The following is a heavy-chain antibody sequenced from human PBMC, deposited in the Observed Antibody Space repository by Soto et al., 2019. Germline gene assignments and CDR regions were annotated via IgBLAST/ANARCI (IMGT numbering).Heavy chain of an antibody. CDR2: ISRSSSYI. CDR3: ARDLPAYLSFRFGP. Sequence: VQLVESGGGLVKPGGSLRLSCAASGFTFSSYSMYWVRQAPGKGLEWVSSISRSSSYIYYADSVKGRFTISRDNAKNSLYLEMNSLRAEDPAGYYCARDLPAYLSFRFGPWGQGTLVTVSS. J-gene: IGHJ5*02. CDR1: GFTFSSYS. V-gene: IGHV3-21*01.